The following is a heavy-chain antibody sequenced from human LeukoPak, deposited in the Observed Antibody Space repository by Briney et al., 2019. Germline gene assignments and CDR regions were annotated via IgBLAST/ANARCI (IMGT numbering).Heavy chain of an antibody. V-gene: IGHV3-21*01. Sequence: GGSLRLSCAASGFTFSSYSMNWVRQAPGKGLEWVSSISSSSSYIYYADSVKGRFTISRDNAKNSLYLQMNSLRAEDTAVYYCAREKGHDYSKHNWFDPWGQGTLVTVSS. CDR1: GFTFSSYS. D-gene: IGHD4-11*01. CDR3: AREKGHDYSKHNWFDP. CDR2: ISSSSSYI. J-gene: IGHJ5*02.